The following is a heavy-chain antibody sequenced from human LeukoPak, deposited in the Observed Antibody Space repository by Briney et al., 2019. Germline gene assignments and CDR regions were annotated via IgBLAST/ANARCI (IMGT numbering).Heavy chain of an antibody. J-gene: IGHJ5*02. CDR2: IGGSGDGT. Sequence: GGSRRLSCTASGFTFKLYAMTWVRQPPGMGLEWVSGIGGSGDGTYYTDSVKGRFTISRDNSKNTVYLQMNSLRAEDTAIYYCAKDRGPYVRIDNNWFDPWGQGTLVIVSS. D-gene: IGHD3-10*02. V-gene: IGHV3-23*01. CDR1: GFTFKLYA. CDR3: AKDRGPYVRIDNNWFDP.